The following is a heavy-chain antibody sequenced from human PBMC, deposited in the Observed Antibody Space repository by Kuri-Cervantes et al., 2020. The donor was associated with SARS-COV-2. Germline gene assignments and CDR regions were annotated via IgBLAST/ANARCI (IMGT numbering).Heavy chain of an antibody. D-gene: IGHD1-26*01. CDR3: AASLLYRIYYYYGMDV. Sequence: SVKVSCKAPGFTFTSSAVRWVRQARGQRLEWIGWIVVGSGNTNYAQKFQERVTITRDMSTSTAYMELSSLRSEDTAVYYCAASLLYRIYYYYGMDVWGQGTTVTVSS. V-gene: IGHV1-58*01. CDR2: IVVGSGNT. CDR1: GFTFTSSA. J-gene: IGHJ6*02.